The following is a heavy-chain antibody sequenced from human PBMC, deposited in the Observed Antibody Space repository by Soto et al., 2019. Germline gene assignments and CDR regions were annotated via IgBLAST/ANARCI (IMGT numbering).Heavy chain of an antibody. Sequence: QVQLVQSGAEVKKPGSSVKVSCKASGCTFSSYAISWVRQAPGQGLEWMGGIIPIFGTANYAQKFQGRVTITADESTSTADMELSSLRSEDTAVYYCARERSPDPPGYFDYWGQGTLVTVSS. V-gene: IGHV1-69*01. J-gene: IGHJ4*02. CDR3: ARERSPDPPGYFDY. CDR2: IIPIFGTA. CDR1: GCTFSSYA.